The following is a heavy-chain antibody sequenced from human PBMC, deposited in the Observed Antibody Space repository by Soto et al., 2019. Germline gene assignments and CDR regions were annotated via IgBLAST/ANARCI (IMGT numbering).Heavy chain of an antibody. V-gene: IGHV4-34*01. Sequence: TMCLTCSVDGGSCSVYDGSWIRQKPGKGLEWIGNIYYSGSTYYNPSLKSRVTISVDTSKNQFSLKLSSVTAADTAVYYCASSDSSGYYEHDYWGQGTLVSVSS. CDR1: GGSCSVYD. D-gene: IGHD3-22*01. J-gene: IGHJ4*02. CDR2: IYYSGST. CDR3: ASSDSSGYYEHDY.